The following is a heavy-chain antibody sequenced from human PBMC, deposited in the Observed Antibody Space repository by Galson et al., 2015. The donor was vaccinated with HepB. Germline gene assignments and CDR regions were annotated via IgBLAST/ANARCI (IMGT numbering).Heavy chain of an antibody. CDR2: MYYSGRT. CDR1: GGSISSTSYY. J-gene: IGHJ4*02. D-gene: IGHD6-6*01. V-gene: IGHV4-39*01. Sequence: LSLTCTVSGGSISSTSYYWGWIRQPPGKGLEWIGSMYYSGRTYYNPSLKSRVTMSVDTSKNQFSLRLSSVTAADTAVYYCARQFSRRLAARKPFDYWGQGTLVTVSS. CDR3: ARQFSRRLAARKPFDY.